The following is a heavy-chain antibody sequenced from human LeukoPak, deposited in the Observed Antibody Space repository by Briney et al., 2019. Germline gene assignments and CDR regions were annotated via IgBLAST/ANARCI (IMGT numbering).Heavy chain of an antibody. CDR2: ISSGTSYI. V-gene: IGHV3-21*01. CDR1: GFTFSSYN. Sequence: GGSLRLSCSASGFTFSSYNMNWARQAPGKGLEWVSSISSGTSYIYYADSVKGRFTISRDNAKNSLYLQMNSLRAEDTAVYYCARDRSTIVRSFDYWGQGTLVTVSS. CDR3: ARDRSTIVRSFDY. J-gene: IGHJ4*02. D-gene: IGHD1-26*01.